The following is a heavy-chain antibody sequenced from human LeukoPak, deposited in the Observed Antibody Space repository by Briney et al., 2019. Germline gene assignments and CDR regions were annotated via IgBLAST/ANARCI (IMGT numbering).Heavy chain of an antibody. J-gene: IGHJ3*02. D-gene: IGHD6-19*01. CDR1: GFTFSSYA. CDR3: APRAGIAVAGDAFDI. CDR2: ISGSGGST. Sequence: GGSLRLSCAASGFTFSSYAMSWVRQAPGKGLEWVSAISGSGGSTYYADSVKGRFTISRDNSKNTLYLQMNSLRAEDTAVYCCAPRAGIAVAGDAFDIWGQGTMVTVSS. V-gene: IGHV3-23*01.